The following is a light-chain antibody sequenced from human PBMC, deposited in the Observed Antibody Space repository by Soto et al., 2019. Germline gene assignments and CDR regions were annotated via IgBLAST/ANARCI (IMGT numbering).Light chain of an antibody. CDR3: QQYNSYTT. CDR2: DAS. J-gene: IGKJ2*01. CDR1: QSISSW. V-gene: IGKV1-5*01. Sequence: DIQMTQSPSTLSASVGDRVTITCRASQSISSWLAWYQQKTGKAPKLLIYDASSLESGVPSTFSGSGSGTEFTLTISSLQPDDFATYYSQQYNSYTTFGQGTKLEIK.